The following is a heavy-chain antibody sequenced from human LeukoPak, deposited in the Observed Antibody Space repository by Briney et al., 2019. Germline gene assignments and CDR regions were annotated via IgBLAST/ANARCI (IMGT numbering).Heavy chain of an antibody. V-gene: IGHV3-53*01. D-gene: IGHD3-22*01. CDR3: AGDKTTSGYYEFDY. Sequence: PAGGSLRLSCAASGFTVSTNYMSWVRQAPGKGLECVSVIDNGGKTYYADSVKGRFTISRDNSKNTVYLQMNSLRAEDTAVYYCAGDKTTSGYYEFDYWGQGTLVTVSS. CDR1: GFTVSTNY. J-gene: IGHJ4*02. CDR2: IDNGGKT.